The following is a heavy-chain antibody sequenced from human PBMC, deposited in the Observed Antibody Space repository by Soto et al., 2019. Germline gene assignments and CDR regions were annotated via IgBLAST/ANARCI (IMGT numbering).Heavy chain of an antibody. CDR1: GYSFTTYY. V-gene: IGHV1-24*01. Sequence: ASVKVSCKASGYSFTTYYMQWVRQAPGKGLEWMGGFDPEDGETIYAQKFQGRVTMTEDTSTDTAYMELSSLRSEDTAVYYCALDYYDSSGYYDWGQGTLVTVSS. CDR3: ALDYYDSSGYYD. D-gene: IGHD3-22*01. CDR2: FDPEDGET. J-gene: IGHJ4*02.